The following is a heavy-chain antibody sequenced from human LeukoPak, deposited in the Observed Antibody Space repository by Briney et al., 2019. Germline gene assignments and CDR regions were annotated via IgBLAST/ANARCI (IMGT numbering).Heavy chain of an antibody. CDR3: ARPAVAGLRAGGYDY. CDR2: INQDGSEK. D-gene: IGHD6-19*01. J-gene: IGHJ4*02. V-gene: IGHV3-7*01. Sequence: PGGSLRLSCAASGFTFSSYWMSWVRQAPGKGLEWVANINQDGSEKYYVDSVKGRFTISRDNAKNSLYLQMNSLRVEDTAVYYCARPAVAGLRAGGYDYWGQGTLVTVSS. CDR1: GFTFSSYW.